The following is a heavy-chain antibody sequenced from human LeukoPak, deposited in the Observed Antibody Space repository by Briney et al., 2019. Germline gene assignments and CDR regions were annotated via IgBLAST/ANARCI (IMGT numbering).Heavy chain of an antibody. D-gene: IGHD2-8*01. V-gene: IGHV4-4*07. CDR1: GGSISSYY. J-gene: IGHJ3*02. CDR2: IYTSGGT. Sequence: SETLSLTCTVSGGSISSYYWSWIRQPAGRGLEWIGRIYTSGGTNYNPSLKSRVTMSVDTSKNQFSLKLSSVTAADTAVYYCARGDSLLMAFDIWGQGTMVTVSS. CDR3: ARGDSLLMAFDI.